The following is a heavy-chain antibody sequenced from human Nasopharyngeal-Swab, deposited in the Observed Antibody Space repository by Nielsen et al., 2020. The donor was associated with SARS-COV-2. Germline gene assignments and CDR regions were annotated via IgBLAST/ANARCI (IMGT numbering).Heavy chain of an antibody. D-gene: IGHD3-22*01. CDR2: IYYSGST. CDR3: AKTPIITMIVVVIEHWYFDL. CDR1: GGPISSSSYY. V-gene: IGHV4-39*07. Sequence: SETLSLTCTVSGGPISSSSYYWGWIRQPPGKGLEWLGSIYYSGSTYYNPSLKSRVTISVDTSKNQFSLKLSSVTAADTAVYYCAKTPIITMIVVVIEHWYFDLWGRGTLVTVSS. J-gene: IGHJ2*01.